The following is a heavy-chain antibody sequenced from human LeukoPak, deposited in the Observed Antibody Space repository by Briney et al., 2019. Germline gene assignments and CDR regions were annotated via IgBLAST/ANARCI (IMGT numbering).Heavy chain of an antibody. Sequence: ASVMVSCKASGYTFTGYYMHWVRQAPGQGLEWMGWINPNSGGTNYAQKFQGRVTMTRDTSISTAYMELSRLRSDDTAVYYCARGDDSSGWLFDYWGQGTLVTVSS. CDR1: GYTFTGYY. D-gene: IGHD6-19*01. V-gene: IGHV1-2*02. J-gene: IGHJ4*02. CDR3: ARGDDSSGWLFDY. CDR2: INPNSGGT.